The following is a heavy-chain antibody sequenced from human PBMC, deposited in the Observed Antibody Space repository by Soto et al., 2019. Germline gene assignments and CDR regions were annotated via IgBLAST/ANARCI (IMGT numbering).Heavy chain of an antibody. Sequence: SETLSLTCAVYGGSFSGYYWSWIRQPPGKGLEWIGEINHSGSTNYNPSLKSRVTISVDTSKNQFSLKLSSVTAADTAVYYCARGTLAVPPRYWGQGTLVTVSS. CDR1: GGSFSGYY. D-gene: IGHD6-19*01. V-gene: IGHV4-34*01. CDR3: ARGTLAVPPRY. J-gene: IGHJ4*02. CDR2: INHSGST.